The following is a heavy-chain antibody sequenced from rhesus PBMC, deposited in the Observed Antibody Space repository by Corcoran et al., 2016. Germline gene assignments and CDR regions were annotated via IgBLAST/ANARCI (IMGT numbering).Heavy chain of an antibody. CDR2: VSCSGGST. J-gene: IGHJ2*01. Sequence: QLQLQESRPGLVKPSETPSLTCAVSGGSISSNYWSWNGQPPGQGMEWIGRVSCSGGSTDYNPSLKSRVTISTDTSKNEFSLRLSSVTAADTAVYYCARGRSGSRPYFDLWGPGTPITISS. CDR1: GGSISSNY. D-gene: IGHD6-25*01. CDR3: ARGRSGSRPYFDL. V-gene: IGHV4-173*01.